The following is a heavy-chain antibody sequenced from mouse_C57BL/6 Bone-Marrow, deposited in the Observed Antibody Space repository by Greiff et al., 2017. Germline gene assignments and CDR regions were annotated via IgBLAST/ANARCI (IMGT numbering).Heavy chain of an antibody. D-gene: IGHD2-3*01. J-gene: IGHJ1*03. CDR2: IYPRSGNT. CDR3: ARSCDGYYKYFDV. CDR1: GYTFTSYG. Sequence: VQLQQSGAELARPGASVKLSCKASGYTFTSYGISWVKQRPGQGLEWIGEIYPRSGNTYYNEKFKGKATLTADKSSSTAYMELRSLTSEDSAVYFCARSCDGYYKYFDVWGTGTTVTVSS. V-gene: IGHV1-81*01.